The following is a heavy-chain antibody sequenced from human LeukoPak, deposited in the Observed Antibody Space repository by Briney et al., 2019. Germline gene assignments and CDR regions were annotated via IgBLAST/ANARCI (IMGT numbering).Heavy chain of an antibody. V-gene: IGHV3-33*01. Sequence: GGSLRLSCAASGISFSSHGMHWVRQAPGKGLEWVAVIWYDGSNIYYADSVKGRFTISRDNSKNTLYLQMNSLRAEDTTLYYCARARNDYDSNGFSLLDYWGQGTLVTVSS. CDR3: ARARNDYDSNGFSLLDY. D-gene: IGHD3-22*01. CDR2: IWYDGSNI. CDR1: GISFSSHG. J-gene: IGHJ4*02.